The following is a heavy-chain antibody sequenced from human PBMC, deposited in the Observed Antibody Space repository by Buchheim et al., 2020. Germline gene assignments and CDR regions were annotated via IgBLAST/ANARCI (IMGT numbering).Heavy chain of an antibody. V-gene: IGHV3-48*02. Sequence: EVQLVESGGNLVQPGGSLRLSCAASGFTFRSYSMNWVRQAPGKGLEWVSYISSSSRTLYYADSVKGRFTISRDNAKNSLYLQMNSLRDEDTAIYYCARNKRDCSTNSCSLDYYYYGVDVWGQGT. J-gene: IGHJ6*02. CDR2: ISSSSRTL. D-gene: IGHD2-2*01. CDR1: GFTFRSYS. CDR3: ARNKRDCSTNSCSLDYYYYGVDV.